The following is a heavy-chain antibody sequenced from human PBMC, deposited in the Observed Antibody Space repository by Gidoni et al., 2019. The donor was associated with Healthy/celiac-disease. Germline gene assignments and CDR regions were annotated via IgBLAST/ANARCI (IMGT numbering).Heavy chain of an antibody. CDR1: GFPFSRYA. CDR3: AKDENAVYYYYGMDV. J-gene: IGHJ6*02. CDR2: ISVSGRST. Sequence: EVQLLESGGGLVQTGWSLRLSCAASGFPFSRYAMSWVLQDTGKVLEWVSAISVSGRSTYYVDSLKGLCTISRDNSKNTLYLQMNSLRAEDTAVYYCAKDENAVYYYYGMDVWGQGTTVTVSS. V-gene: IGHV3-23*01.